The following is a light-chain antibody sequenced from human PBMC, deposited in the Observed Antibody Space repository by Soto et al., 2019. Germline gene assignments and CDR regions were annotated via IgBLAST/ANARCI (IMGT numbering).Light chain of an antibody. J-gene: IGKJ4*02. CDR3: HQFASTTRR. Sequence: EIVLTQSPGTLSLSPGESATLSCRASQSVDRNYLAWYQQRPGQAPRLLIYGASSRATGIPPRFSGSGSGIECAVSISGLEAEDVAVYYCHQFASTTRRFGGGAKVDSK. CDR2: GAS. CDR1: QSVDRNY. V-gene: IGKV3-20*01.